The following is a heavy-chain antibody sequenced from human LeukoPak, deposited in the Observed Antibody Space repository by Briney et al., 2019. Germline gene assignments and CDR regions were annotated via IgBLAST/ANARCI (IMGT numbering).Heavy chain of an antibody. J-gene: IGHJ3*02. CDR1: GFTFSTYA. D-gene: IGHD1-1*01. CDR2: ISYDGSNK. Sequence: GGSLRLSCAASGFTFSTYAMHWVRQAPGKGLEWVAVISYDGSNKYFAHSVNGRFTISRDNSKNTLYLQMSSLRPEDTAVYYCAKDQLAGLSRPYVFDIWGQGTMVTVSS. CDR3: AKDQLAGLSRPYVFDI. V-gene: IGHV3-30*18.